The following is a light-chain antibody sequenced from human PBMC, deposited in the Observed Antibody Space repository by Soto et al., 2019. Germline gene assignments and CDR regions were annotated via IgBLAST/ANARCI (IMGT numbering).Light chain of an antibody. V-gene: IGKV3-20*01. CDR3: QQYGTSPLT. Sequence: EIVLTQSPGTLSLSPGERATLSCRASQSISSTYLAWYQPKPGQAPRLLIFGASSRATGIPDRFSGSGSGTDFTLTINRLEPEDFAVYYCQQYGTSPLTFGGGTKVEIK. CDR2: GAS. CDR1: QSISSTY. J-gene: IGKJ4*01.